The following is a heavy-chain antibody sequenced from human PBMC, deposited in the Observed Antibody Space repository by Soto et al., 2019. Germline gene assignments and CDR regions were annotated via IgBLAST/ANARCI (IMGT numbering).Heavy chain of an antibody. CDR2: IYPGDSDT. CDR3: ARTAAAGKYYYGVDV. CDR1: GYSFTSYL. D-gene: IGHD6-13*01. J-gene: IGHJ6*02. Sequence: GESLKISCKGSGYSFTSYLIGWVRQMPGKGLEWMGIIYPGDSDTRYSPSFQGQVTISADKSISTAYLQWSSLKASDTAIYYCARTAAAGKYYYGVDVWGQGTTVTVS. V-gene: IGHV5-51*01.